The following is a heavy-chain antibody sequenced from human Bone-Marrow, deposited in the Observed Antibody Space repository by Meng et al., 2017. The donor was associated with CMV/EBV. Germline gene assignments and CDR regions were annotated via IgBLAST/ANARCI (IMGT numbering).Heavy chain of an antibody. J-gene: IGHJ6*02. Sequence: GESLKISCAASGFTFDDYTMHWVRQAPGKGLEWVSLISWDGGSTYYADSVKGRFTISRDNAKNTLYLQMNSLRAEDTAVYYCARDGAQPNFWTGYYGNYYFHDLDVWGQGTTVTVYS. V-gene: IGHV3-43*01. CDR1: GFTFDDYT. CDR3: ARDGAQPNFWTGYYGNYYFHDLDV. D-gene: IGHD3/OR15-3a*01. CDR2: ISWDGGST.